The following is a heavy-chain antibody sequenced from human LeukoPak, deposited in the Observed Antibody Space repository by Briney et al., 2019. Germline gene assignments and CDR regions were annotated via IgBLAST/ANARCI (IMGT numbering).Heavy chain of an antibody. CDR1: GFTVSSNY. CDR2: IYSGGST. D-gene: IGHD5-24*01. CDR3: ARVTEMAPIRYYYYMDV. J-gene: IGHJ6*03. V-gene: IGHV3-53*01. Sequence: GGSLRLSCAASGFTVSSNYMSWVRQAPGKGLEWVSLIYSGGSTYYADSVKGRFTISRDTSKNTLYLQMNSLRAEDTAVYYCARVTEMAPIRYYYYMDVWGKGTTVTVSS.